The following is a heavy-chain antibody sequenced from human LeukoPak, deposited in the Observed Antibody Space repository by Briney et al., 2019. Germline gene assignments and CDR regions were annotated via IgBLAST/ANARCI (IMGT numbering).Heavy chain of an antibody. CDR1: GGSISSYY. V-gene: IGHV4-59*01. J-gene: IGHJ5*02. Sequence: PSETLSLTCTVSGGSISSYYWSWIRQPPGKGLEWIGYIYYSGSTNYNPSLKSRVTISVDTSKNQFSLKLSSVTAADTAVYYCESTPRQQWLVWGWFDPWGQGTLVTVSS. CDR3: ESTPRQQWLVWGWFDP. CDR2: IYYSGST. D-gene: IGHD6-19*01.